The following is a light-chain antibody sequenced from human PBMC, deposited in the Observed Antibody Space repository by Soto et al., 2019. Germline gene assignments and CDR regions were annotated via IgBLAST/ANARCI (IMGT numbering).Light chain of an antibody. V-gene: IGKV3-20*01. J-gene: IGKJ3*01. Sequence: EIVLTQSPGTLSLSTGERAILSCRASQSVSSSYFAWYQQKPGQAPRLLIYGASSRATGIPDRFSDSGSGTDFTLTISRLEPEGFAVYYCQQYVTSQITFGPGTKVDIK. CDR2: GAS. CDR1: QSVSSSY. CDR3: QQYVTSQIT.